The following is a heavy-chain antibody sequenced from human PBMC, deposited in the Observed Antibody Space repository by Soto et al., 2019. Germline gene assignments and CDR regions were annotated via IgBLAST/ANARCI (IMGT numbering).Heavy chain of an antibody. CDR1: GFTFGDYA. CDR2: IRSKAYGGTT. J-gene: IGHJ4*02. D-gene: IGHD3-3*01. V-gene: IGHV3-49*03. Sequence: PGGSLRLSCTASGFTFGDYAMSWFRQAPGKGLEWVGFIRSKAYGGTTEYAASVKGRFTISRDDSKSIAYLQMNSLKTEDTAVYYCTRDIRRFLEWPLADYWGQGTLVTVSS. CDR3: TRDIRRFLEWPLADY.